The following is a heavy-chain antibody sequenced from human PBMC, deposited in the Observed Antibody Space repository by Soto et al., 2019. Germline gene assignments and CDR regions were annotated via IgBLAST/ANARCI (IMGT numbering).Heavy chain of an antibody. CDR3: ARGPGIVLLAAAICHYYYGMDV. J-gene: IGHJ6*02. D-gene: IGHD2-2*01. CDR2: IIPIFGTA. Sequence: QVQLVQSGAEVKKPGSSVKVSCKASGGTFSSYAISWVRQAPGQGLEWMGGIIPIFGTANYAQKFQGRVMITADESTSTAYMELISLRSEDTAVYYCARGPGIVLLAAAICHYYYGMDVWGQGTTVTVSS. V-gene: IGHV1-69*12. CDR1: GGTFSSYA.